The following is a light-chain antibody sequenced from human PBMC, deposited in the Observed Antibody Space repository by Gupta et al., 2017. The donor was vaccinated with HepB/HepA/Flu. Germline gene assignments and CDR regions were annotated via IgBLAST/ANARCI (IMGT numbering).Light chain of an antibody. CDR1: QVISSY. CDR2: AAS. Sequence: DIQLTQSPSFLSASVGDRVTITSRASQVISSYLAWYQQRPGKAPKLLIYAASTLQSGVPSRFSGSGSGTEFTLTISSLQPEDFATYYCQQLNSFPLTFGGGTKVEIK. CDR3: QQLNSFPLT. J-gene: IGKJ4*01. V-gene: IGKV1-9*01.